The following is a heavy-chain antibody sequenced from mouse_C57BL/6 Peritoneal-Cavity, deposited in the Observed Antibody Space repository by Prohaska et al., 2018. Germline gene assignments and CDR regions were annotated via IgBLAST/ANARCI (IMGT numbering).Heavy chain of an antibody. CDR2: INSDGSAI. CDR1: GFTFSGFW. D-gene: IGHD2-1*01. V-gene: IGHV11-2*01. CDR3: MRYGNYWYFDV. Sequence: EVQLLETGGGLVQPGGPRGLSCEGSGFTFSGFWMSWVRQTPGKTLEWIGDINSDGSAINYEPSIKDRFTIFRDNDKSTLYLQMSNVRSEDTATYFCMRYGNYWYFDVWGTGTTVTVSS. J-gene: IGHJ1*03.